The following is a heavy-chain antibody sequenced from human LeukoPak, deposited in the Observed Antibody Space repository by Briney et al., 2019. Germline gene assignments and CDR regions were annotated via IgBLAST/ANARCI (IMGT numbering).Heavy chain of an antibody. J-gene: IGHJ4*02. Sequence: PSETLSLTCTVSGGSISSGSYDWYWIRQPAGKGLEWIGHIYTSGSTDYNPSLKSRVTISVATSKNQFSLKLTSVTAADTAVYYCARSPTKRVPEDYWGQGTLVTVSS. CDR1: GGSISSGSYD. CDR3: ARSPTKRVPEDY. CDR2: IYTSGST. V-gene: IGHV4-61*09. D-gene: IGHD2-2*01.